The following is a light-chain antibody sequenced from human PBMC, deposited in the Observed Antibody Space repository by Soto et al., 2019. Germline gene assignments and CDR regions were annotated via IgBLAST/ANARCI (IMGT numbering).Light chain of an antibody. CDR1: QSVTSRY. V-gene: IGKV3-20*01. CDR2: GAS. Sequence: EIVLTQSPGTLSLSPGERATLSCKASQSVTSRYLAWYQQKPGQAPRILIYGASSRATGIPDRFSGSGSGTDFTLTNSRLEPEDFAVYVCQQYNNSPEYTFGQGTKLEIK. J-gene: IGKJ2*01. CDR3: QQYNNSPEYT.